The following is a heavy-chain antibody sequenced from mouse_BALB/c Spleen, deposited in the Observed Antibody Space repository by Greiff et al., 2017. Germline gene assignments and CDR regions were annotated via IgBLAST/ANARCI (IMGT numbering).Heavy chain of an antibody. Sequence: QVQLQQSGPELVKPGASVKISCKASGYAFSSSWMNWVKQRPGQGLEWIGRIYPGDGDTNYNGKFKGKATLTADKSSSTAYMQLSSLTSVDSAVYFCARGGIDYWGQGTTLTVSS. V-gene: IGHV1-82*01. CDR2: IYPGDGDT. J-gene: IGHJ2*01. CDR1: GYAFSSSW. CDR3: ARGGIDY.